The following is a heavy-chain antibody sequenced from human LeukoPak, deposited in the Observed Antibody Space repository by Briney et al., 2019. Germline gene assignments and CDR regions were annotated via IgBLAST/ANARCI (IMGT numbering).Heavy chain of an antibody. D-gene: IGHD6-19*01. V-gene: IGHV3-30*04. CDR1: GFTFSSYA. CDR2: ISYDGSNK. CDR3: ALNRGSGRYFHY. Sequence: PGRSLRLSCAASGFTFSSYAMHWVRQAPGKGLEWVAVISYDGSNKYGDSVKGRFTISRDNSKNTLYLQMNSLRAEDTAAYYCALNRGSGRYFHYWGQGTLVTVSS. J-gene: IGHJ4*02.